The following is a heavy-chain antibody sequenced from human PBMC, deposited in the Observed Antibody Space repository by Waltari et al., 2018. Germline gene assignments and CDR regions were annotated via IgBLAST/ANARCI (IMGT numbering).Heavy chain of an antibody. D-gene: IGHD3-10*01. V-gene: IGHV4-34*01. CDR1: GGSFSGSY. CDR2: IKKSGST. J-gene: IGHJ6*01. Sequence: QVQLQQWGAGLLTPSETLSLTCAVYGGSFSGSYWSWIRQTPGRGLEWLGQIKKSGSTNINRALQSRVSVSVDPAKNQFSLRPSAVTGADTAVYYCARGRGRGLEMVRGVLKTVKFGMDGWGQGITVIGSP. CDR3: ARGRGRGLEMVRGVLKTVKFGMDG.